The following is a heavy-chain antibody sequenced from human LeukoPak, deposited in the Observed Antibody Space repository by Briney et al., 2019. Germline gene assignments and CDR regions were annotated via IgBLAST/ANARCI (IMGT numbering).Heavy chain of an antibody. V-gene: IGHV4-34*01. D-gene: IGHD6-13*01. CDR2: INHSGST. J-gene: IGHJ4*02. CDR3: ARSKSIAAAGKTKRRPRFDY. CDR1: GRSFIGYY. Sequence: PSETLSLTCSVYGRSFIGYYWSWIRQPPGKGLEWIGEINHSGSTNYNPSLKSRLTISVDTSKNQFSLKLSSVTAADTAVYYCARSKSIAAAGKTKRRPRFDYWGQGTLVTVSS.